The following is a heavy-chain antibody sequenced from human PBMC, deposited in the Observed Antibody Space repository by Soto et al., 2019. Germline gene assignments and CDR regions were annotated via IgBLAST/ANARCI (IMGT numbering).Heavy chain of an antibody. V-gene: IGHV3-7*01. CDR3: AREGIVVVVAATLYGMDV. J-gene: IGHJ6*02. CDR2: RKQDGSEK. D-gene: IGHD2-15*01. Sequence: RESLRLSCSASVFTFSRYWMSWFRQAPGKGLEWVANRKQDGSEKYYVDSVKGRFTISRDNAKNSLYLQMNSLRAEDTAVYYCAREGIVVVVAATLYGMDVWGQGTTVTV. CDR1: VFTFSRYW.